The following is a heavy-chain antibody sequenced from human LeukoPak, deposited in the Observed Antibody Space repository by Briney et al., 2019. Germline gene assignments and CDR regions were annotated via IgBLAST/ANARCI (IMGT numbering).Heavy chain of an antibody. V-gene: IGHV3-23*01. J-gene: IGHJ3*02. CDR3: AKDRSSGWYDAFDI. Sequence: GGSLRLSCAASGFTFSSYAMSWVRQAPGKGLEWVSSISGSGGSTYYSDSVKGRFTISRDNSKNTLYLQLNSLRAEDTAVYYCAKDRSSGWYDAFDIWGQGTMVIVSS. CDR1: GFTFSSYA. CDR2: ISGSGGST. D-gene: IGHD6-19*01.